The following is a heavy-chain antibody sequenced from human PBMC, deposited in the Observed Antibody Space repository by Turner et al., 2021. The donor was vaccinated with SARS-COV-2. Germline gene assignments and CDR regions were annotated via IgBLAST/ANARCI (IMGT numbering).Heavy chain of an antibody. D-gene: IGHD2-8*01. CDR2: IYYSGST. J-gene: IGHJ4*02. CDR3: ARVVVLRRAYFDY. Sequence: QVQLQESGPGLVMPSQTLSLTCTVSGGPIRSGDYYWSWIRQPPGKSLEWIEYIYYSGSTYYNPSLKSRVTISVDTSKSQFSLKLSSVTAAETAVYYCARVVVLRRAYFDYWGQGTLVTVSS. CDR1: GGPIRSGDYY. V-gene: IGHV4-30-4*01.